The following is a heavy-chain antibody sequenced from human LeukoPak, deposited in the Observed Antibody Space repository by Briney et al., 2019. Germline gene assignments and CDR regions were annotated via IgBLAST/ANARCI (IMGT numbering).Heavy chain of an antibody. CDR2: ISSTGST. Sequence: GGSLRLSCTVSGFTVSSNSMSWVRQAPGKGLEWVSAISSTGSTYYVDSVKGRFTISRDNSKNTLYLQMNSLRAEDTAVYYCAKRRGLELLYYYYMDVWGKGTTVTVSS. D-gene: IGHD1-7*01. V-gene: IGHV3-53*01. CDR1: GFTVSSNS. J-gene: IGHJ6*03. CDR3: AKRRGLELLYYYYMDV.